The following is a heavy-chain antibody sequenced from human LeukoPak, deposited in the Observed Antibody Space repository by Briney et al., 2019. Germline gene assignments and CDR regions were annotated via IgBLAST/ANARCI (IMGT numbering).Heavy chain of an antibody. CDR3: AGSRELWFGEFLQN. CDR2: IYYSGST. D-gene: IGHD3-10*01. Sequence: SETLSLTCTVSGGSISSSSYYWGWIRQPPGKGLEWIGSIYYSGSTNYNPSLKSRVTISVDTSKNQFSLKLSSVTAADTAVYYCAGSRELWFGEFLQNWGQGTLVTVSS. V-gene: IGHV4-39*07. CDR1: GGSISSSSYY. J-gene: IGHJ4*02.